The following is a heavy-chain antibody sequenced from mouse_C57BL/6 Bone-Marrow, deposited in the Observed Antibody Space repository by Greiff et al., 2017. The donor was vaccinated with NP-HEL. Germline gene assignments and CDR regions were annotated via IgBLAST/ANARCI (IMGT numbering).Heavy chain of an antibody. J-gene: IGHJ3*01. CDR2: IYPGDGDT. V-gene: IGHV1-80*01. Sequence: VQLQQSGAELVKPGASVKISCKASGYEFSNSWMNWVKQRPGKGLEWIGQIYPGDGDTNYNGKFKDKATLTADKSSSPAYMQLSRLTSEDSAVYFCARGAYWGQGTLVTVSA. CDR1: GYEFSNSW. CDR3: ARGAY.